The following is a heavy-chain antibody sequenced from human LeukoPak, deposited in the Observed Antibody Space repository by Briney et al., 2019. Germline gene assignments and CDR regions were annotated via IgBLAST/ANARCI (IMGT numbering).Heavy chain of an antibody. D-gene: IGHD6-13*01. CDR1: GFTFSSYW. CDR2: INSDGSIT. J-gene: IGHJ4*02. CDR3: TKLAADDS. V-gene: IGHV3-74*01. Sequence: PGGSLRLSCAASGFTFSSYWMHWVRQAPGEGLVWVSEINSDGSITNYADSVKGRFTISRGSAKNTLFLQMNSLRAEDTAVYYCTKLAADDSWGQGTLVTVSS.